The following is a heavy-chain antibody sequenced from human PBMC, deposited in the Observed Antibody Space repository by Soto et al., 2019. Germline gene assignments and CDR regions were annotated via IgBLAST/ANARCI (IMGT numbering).Heavy chain of an antibody. CDR2: IYHSGST. Sequence: PSETLSLTCAVSGGSISSGGYSWSWIRQPPGKGLEWIGYIYHSGSTYYNPSLKSRVTISVDRSKNQFSLKLSSVTAADTAVYYCARGQVSSWYVGFDPWGQGTLVTVSS. J-gene: IGHJ5*02. D-gene: IGHD6-13*01. V-gene: IGHV4-30-2*01. CDR1: GGSISSGGYS. CDR3: ARGQVSSWYVGFDP.